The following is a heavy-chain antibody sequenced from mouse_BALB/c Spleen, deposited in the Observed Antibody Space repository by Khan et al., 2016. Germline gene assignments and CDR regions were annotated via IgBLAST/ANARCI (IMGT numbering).Heavy chain of an antibody. V-gene: IGHV1S135*01. CDR2: IDPFNGGT. CDR1: GYSFTSYY. CDR3: ASSTQSFYAMDY. Sequence: VQLKQSGPELMKPGASVKISCKASGYSFTSYYMHWVKQSHGKGLEWIGYIDPFNGGTSYNQKFKGKTTLTVDKSSSTAYMHLSSLTSEDSAVYYCASSTQSFYAMDYSGQGTSVTVSS. J-gene: IGHJ4*01. D-gene: IGHD1-1*01.